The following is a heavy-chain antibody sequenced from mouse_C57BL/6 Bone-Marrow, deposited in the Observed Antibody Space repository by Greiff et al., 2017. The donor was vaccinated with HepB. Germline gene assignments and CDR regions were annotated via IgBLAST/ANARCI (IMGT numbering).Heavy chain of an antibody. V-gene: IGHV5-6*01. CDR2: ISSGGSYT. J-gene: IGHJ2*01. D-gene: IGHD1-1*01. CDR1: GFTFSSYG. CDR3: ARQLPPDY. Sequence: EVQLVESGGDLVKPGGSLKLSCAASGFTFSSYGMSWVRQTPDKRLEWVATISSGGSYTYYPDSVKGRFTISRDNAKNTLYLQMSSLKSEDTAMDYCARQLPPDYWGQGTTLTVSS.